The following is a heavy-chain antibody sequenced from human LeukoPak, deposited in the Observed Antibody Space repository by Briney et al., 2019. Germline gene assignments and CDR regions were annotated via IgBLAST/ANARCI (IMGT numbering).Heavy chain of an antibody. V-gene: IGHV1-8*01. CDR1: GYTFTSYD. J-gene: IGHJ6*03. D-gene: IGHD6-6*01. CDR2: MNPNSGNT. Sequence: ASVKVSCKASGYTFTSYDINWVRQATGQGLEWMGWMNPNSGNTGYAQKFQGRVTMTRNTSISTAYMELSSLRSEDTVVYYCARGPLAAPPYYYYYYMDVWGKGTTVTVSS. CDR3: ARGPLAAPPYYYYYYMDV.